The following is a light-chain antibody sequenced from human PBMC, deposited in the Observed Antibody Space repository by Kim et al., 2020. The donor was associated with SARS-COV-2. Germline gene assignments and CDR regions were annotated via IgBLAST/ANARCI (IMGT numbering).Light chain of an antibody. CDR2: GAS. CDR3: HQDGDSLMHT. J-gene: IGKJ2*01. V-gene: IGKV3-20*01. CDR1: QGVSSNY. Sequence: SPGERTTRSCMAGQGVSSNYLAWYQQKRGQAPRLLHFGASSRATGIPGRFRGRGSGTGFTLTISRLEPESFAVYFCHQDGDSLMHTLGQGTKRE.